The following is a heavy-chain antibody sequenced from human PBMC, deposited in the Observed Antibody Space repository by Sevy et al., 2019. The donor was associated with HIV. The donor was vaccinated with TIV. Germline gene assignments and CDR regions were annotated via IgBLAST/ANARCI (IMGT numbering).Heavy chain of an antibody. J-gene: IGHJ4*02. CDR1: GFTFSSHA. CDR3: ASDGSYSVYFLPSGY. Sequence: GGSLRLSCAASGFTFSSHAMHWVRQAPGKGLEWMAAISYDGSSKYYADSVKGRFTISRDDSNNTLYLQMSSLRAVDTAVHYCASDGSYSVYFLPSGYWGQGTLVTVSS. CDR2: ISYDGSSK. V-gene: IGHV3-30-3*01. D-gene: IGHD1-26*01.